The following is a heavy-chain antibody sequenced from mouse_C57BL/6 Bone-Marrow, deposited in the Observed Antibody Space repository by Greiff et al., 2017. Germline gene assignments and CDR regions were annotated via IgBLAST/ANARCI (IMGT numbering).Heavy chain of an antibody. CDR3: ARSLYDGYYGYYFDY. CDR1: GYTFTSYW. V-gene: IGHV1-59*01. J-gene: IGHJ2*01. Sequence: VQLQQSGAELVRPGTSVKLSCKASGYTFTSYWMHWVKQRPGQGLEWIGVIDPSDSYTNYNQKFKGKATLTVDTSSSTAYMQLSSLTSEDSAVYYCARSLYDGYYGYYFDYWGQGTTLTVSS. D-gene: IGHD2-3*01. CDR2: IDPSDSYT.